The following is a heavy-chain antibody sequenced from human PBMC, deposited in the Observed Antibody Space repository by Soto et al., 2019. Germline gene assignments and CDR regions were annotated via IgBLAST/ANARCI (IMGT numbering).Heavy chain of an antibody. CDR1: GFTFSSYD. D-gene: IGHD2-8*01. J-gene: IGHJ6*02. Sequence: GGSLRLSCAASGFTFSSYDMHWVRQATGKGLEWVSAIGTAGDTYYPGSVKGRFTISRENAKNSLYLQMNSLRAEDTAVYYCAASNNGRYYYGMDVWGQGTTVTVSS. CDR2: IGTAGDT. CDR3: AASNNGRYYYGMDV. V-gene: IGHV3-13*01.